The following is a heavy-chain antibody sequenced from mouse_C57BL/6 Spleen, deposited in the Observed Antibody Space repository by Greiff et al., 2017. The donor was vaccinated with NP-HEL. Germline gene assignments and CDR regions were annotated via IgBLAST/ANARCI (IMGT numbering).Heavy chain of an antibody. CDR3: ARWGGNYDYYAMDY. CDR2: IWSGGST. D-gene: IGHD2-1*01. V-gene: IGHV2-2*01. J-gene: IGHJ4*01. CDR1: GFSLTSYG. Sequence: VQLQQSGPGLVQPSQSLSITCTVSGFSLTSYGVHWVRQSPGKGLEWLGVIWSGGSTHYNAAFISRLSISKDNSKSQVFFKMNSLQADDTAIYYCARWGGNYDYYAMDYWGQGTSVTVSS.